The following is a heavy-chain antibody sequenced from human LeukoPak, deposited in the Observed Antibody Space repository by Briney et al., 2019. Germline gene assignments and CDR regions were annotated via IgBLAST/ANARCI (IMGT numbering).Heavy chain of an antibody. CDR3: ARDRLDTYYDFWSGYYYYGMDV. D-gene: IGHD3-3*01. CDR2: IYYSGST. J-gene: IGHJ6*02. CDR1: GGSISSYH. V-gene: IGHV4-59*01. Sequence: PSETLSLTCTVSGGSISSYHWSWIRQPPGKGLERIGYIYYSGSTNYNPSLKSRVTISVDTSKNQFSLKLSSVTAADTAVYYCARDRLDTYYDFWSGYYYYGMDVWGQGTTVTVSS.